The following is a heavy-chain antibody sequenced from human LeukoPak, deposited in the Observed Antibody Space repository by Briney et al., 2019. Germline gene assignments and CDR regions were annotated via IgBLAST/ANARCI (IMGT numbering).Heavy chain of an antibody. CDR2: INQDGSAK. CDR1: GFTFSNSW. D-gene: IGHD1-26*01. J-gene: IGHJ6*02. CDR3: ARNSGTYGEFYYYGMDV. V-gene: IGHV3-7*02. Sequence: GGSLRLSCAASGFTFSNSWMSWVRQAPGKGLEWVANINQDGSAKYYVDSVAGRFTISRDNAKNLLYLQMNSLRAEDTAVYYCARNSGTYGEFYYYGMDVWGPGTTVTVSS.